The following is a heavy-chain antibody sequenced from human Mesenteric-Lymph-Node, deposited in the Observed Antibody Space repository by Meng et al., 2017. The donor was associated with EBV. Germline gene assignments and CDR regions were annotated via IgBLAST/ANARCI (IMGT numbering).Heavy chain of an antibody. Sequence: QVHRRWSGPGLVNPSETLALTCPVSGGSVSSGSYYWSWIRQPPGKGLEWIGYIHYGGATNYNPSLSGRVTISIDTPKNQFSLKLSSVTAADTAVYYCAREIVRNWFNPWGQGTLVTVSS. D-gene: IGHD2-8*01. CDR1: GGSVSSGSYY. V-gene: IGHV4-61*01. J-gene: IGHJ5*02. CDR3: AREIVRNWFNP. CDR2: IHYGGAT.